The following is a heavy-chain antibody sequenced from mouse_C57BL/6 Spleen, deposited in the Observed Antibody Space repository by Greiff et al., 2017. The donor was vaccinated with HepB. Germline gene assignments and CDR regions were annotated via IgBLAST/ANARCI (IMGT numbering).Heavy chain of an antibody. J-gene: IGHJ3*01. CDR3: ARSFYDGYSQFAY. CDR2: INPYNGGT. D-gene: IGHD2-3*01. Sequence: VQLKESGPVLVKPGASVKMSCKASGYTFTDYYMNWVKQSHGKSLEWIGVINPYNGGTSYNQKLKGKATLTVDKSSSTAYMELNSLTSEDSAVYYCARSFYDGYSQFAYWGQGTLVTVSA. V-gene: IGHV1-19*01. CDR1: GYTFTDYY.